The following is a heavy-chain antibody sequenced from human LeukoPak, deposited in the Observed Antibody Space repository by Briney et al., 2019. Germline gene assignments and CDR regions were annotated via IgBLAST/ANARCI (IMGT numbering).Heavy chain of an antibody. D-gene: IGHD2-15*01. J-gene: IGHJ5*02. CDR3: ARVYCSGGSCSSANNWFDP. CDR2: INPNSGGT. Sequence: ASVKVSCKASGYTFTGYYMHGVRQAPGQGLKGMEWINPNSGGTNYAQNFQGRVTMTRDTSISTAYMELSRLRSDDTAVYYCARVYCSGGSCSSANNWFDPWGQGTLVTVSS. CDR1: GYTFTGYY. V-gene: IGHV1-2*02.